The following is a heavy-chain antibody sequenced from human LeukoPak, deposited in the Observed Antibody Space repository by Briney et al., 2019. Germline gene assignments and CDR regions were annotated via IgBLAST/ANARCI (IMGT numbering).Heavy chain of an antibody. V-gene: IGHV2-5*02. CDR2: IYWDDEK. CDR1: GFSLSTSGVG. J-gene: IGHJ4*02. Sequence: KESGPTLVNPTQTLTLTCTFSGFSLSTSGVGVGWIRQPPGKALEWLALIYWDDEKRHSPSLKSRLTITKDTSKDQVVLTMTNMDPVDTATYYCAHSHGYGSSWSGFDSWGQGTLVTVSS. D-gene: IGHD6-13*01. CDR3: AHSHGYGSSWSGFDS.